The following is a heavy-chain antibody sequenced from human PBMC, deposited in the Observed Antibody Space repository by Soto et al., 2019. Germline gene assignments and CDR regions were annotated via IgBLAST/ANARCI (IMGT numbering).Heavy chain of an antibody. CDR2: IYSGGST. V-gene: IGHV3-66*01. CDR3: AHQKYYYDSSGYRPQFDY. CDR1: GFTVSSNY. J-gene: IGHJ4*02. D-gene: IGHD3-22*01. Sequence: GSLRISCAASGFTVSSNYMSWVRQAPGKGLEWVSVIYSGGSTYYADSVKGRFTISRDNSKNTLYLQMNSLRAEDTAVYYCAHQKYYYDSSGYRPQFDYWGQGTLVTVSS.